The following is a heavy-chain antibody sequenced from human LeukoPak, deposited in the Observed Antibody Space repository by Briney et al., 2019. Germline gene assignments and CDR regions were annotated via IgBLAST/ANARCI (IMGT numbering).Heavy chain of an antibody. Sequence: GASVKVSCKASGYTFTSYGISWVRQAPGQGLEWMGWISAYNGNTNYAQKLQGRVTMTTDTSTSTAYMELRSLRPDDTAVYYCARDTEPFEWLVRGKRDYWGQGTLVTVSS. CDR2: ISAYNGNT. J-gene: IGHJ4*02. D-gene: IGHD6-19*01. CDR3: ARDTEPFEWLVRGKRDY. V-gene: IGHV1-18*01. CDR1: GYTFTSYG.